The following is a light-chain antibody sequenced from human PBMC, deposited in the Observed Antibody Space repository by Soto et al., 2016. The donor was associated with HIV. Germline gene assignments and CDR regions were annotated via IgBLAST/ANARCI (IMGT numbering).Light chain of an antibody. CDR3: QQSYTALLA. CDR2: GAS. J-gene: IGKJ1*01. V-gene: IGKV1-39*01. Sequence: DIQMTQSPPSLSASIGDRVTITCRASQSINTYLNWYQQKPGKAPKLLIFGASNLESGVPSRFSGSGSGTDFTLTIASLQPEDFATYYCQQSYTALLAFGQRTRVDIK. CDR1: QSINTY.